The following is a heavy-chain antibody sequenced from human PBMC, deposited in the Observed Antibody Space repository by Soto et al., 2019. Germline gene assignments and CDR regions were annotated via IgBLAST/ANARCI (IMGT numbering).Heavy chain of an antibody. CDR3: ATWLLKEHAFDI. Sequence: DVQLVESGGGLIQPGGSLRLSCAASGFTFSGKKYLTWVRQAPGKGLEWVSARYSTDGTYYADSVKGRFSTSKDNTKNTFYLQLNSLRPDDTAVYHCATWLLKEHAFDIWGLGTMVTVSS. CDR2: RYSTDGT. CDR1: GFTFSGKKY. V-gene: IGHV3-53*01. J-gene: IGHJ3*02. D-gene: IGHD2-15*01.